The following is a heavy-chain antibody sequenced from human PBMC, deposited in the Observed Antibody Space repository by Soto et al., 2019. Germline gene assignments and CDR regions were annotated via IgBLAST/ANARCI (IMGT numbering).Heavy chain of an antibody. CDR1: GFTFSDSA. V-gene: IGHV3-73*01. Sequence: PGGSLRLSCAASGFTFSDSAMHWVRQASGKGLEWVGRIRNKGNNYATAYTASVKGRFTISRDDSKNTVYLQMNSLKIDDTAVYYCTSRRDWTAVDPLDYWGLGTPVTVSS. CDR3: TSRRDWTAVDPLDY. CDR2: IRNKGNNYAT. J-gene: IGHJ4*02. D-gene: IGHD5-18*01.